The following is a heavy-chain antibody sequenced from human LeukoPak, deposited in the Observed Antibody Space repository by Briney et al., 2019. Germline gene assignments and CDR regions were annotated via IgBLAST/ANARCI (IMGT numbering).Heavy chain of an antibody. V-gene: IGHV3-21*01. D-gene: IGHD6-19*01. J-gene: IGHJ4*02. CDR1: GFTFRTYS. Sequence: PGGSLRLSCVVSGFTFRTYSMNWVRQAPGKGLEWVSSISTSSFIYYADSVKGRFTISRDNAKNSLFLQMNSLRAEDTAVYYCSRDAGNSSGWNDFDYWGQGTLVNVSS. CDR3: SRDAGNSSGWNDFDY. CDR2: ISTSSFI.